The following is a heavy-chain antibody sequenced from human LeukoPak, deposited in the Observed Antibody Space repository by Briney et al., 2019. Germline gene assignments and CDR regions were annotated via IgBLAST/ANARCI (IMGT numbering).Heavy chain of an antibody. CDR2: ISSRGTTI. D-gene: IGHD2-15*01. CDR1: GFTFSSYE. J-gene: IGHJ6*02. CDR3: ARVRSGLHMDV. Sequence: GGSLRLSCAVSGFTFSSYEMNWVRQAPGKGLEWVSYISSRGTTIYYVDSVKGRSTISRDNAKNSLYLQMNSLGAEDTALYYCARVRSGLHMDVWGQGTTVTVSS. V-gene: IGHV3-48*03.